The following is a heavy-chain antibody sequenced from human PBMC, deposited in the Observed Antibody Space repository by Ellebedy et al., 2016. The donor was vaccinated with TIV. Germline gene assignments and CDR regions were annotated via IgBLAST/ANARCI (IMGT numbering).Heavy chain of an antibody. CDR3: ARHDTTRIAVTGPNDY. V-gene: IGHV5-10-1*01. J-gene: IGHJ4*02. CDR1: GYSFTSYW. D-gene: IGHD6-19*01. Sequence: GESLKISCKGSGYSFTSYWIGWVRQMPGKGLEWMGRIDPSDSYTNYSPSFQGHVTISADKSISTAYLQWSSLKASDTAMYYCARHDTTRIAVTGPNDYWGQGTLVTVSS. CDR2: IDPSDSYT.